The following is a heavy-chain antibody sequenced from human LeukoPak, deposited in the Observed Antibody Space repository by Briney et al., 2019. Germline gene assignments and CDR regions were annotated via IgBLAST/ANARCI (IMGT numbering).Heavy chain of an antibody. CDR1: GFSFTTYR. J-gene: IGHJ5*02. CDR2: IGGTNAYI. D-gene: IGHD4-17*01. Sequence: GGSLRLSCAASGFSFTTYRMIWVRQAPGKGPEWVSAIGGTNAYINYADSVKGRFTISRDNTKNSLYLQMSSLRAEDTALYYCVKGFDYGDLRSNWFDPWGQGTLVTVSS. CDR3: VKGFDYGDLRSNWFDP. V-gene: IGHV3-21*01.